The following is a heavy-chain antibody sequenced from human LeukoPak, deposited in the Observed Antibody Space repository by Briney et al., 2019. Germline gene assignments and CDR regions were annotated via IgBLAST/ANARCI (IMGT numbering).Heavy chain of an antibody. D-gene: IGHD4-17*01. Sequence: PGGSLRLSCAASGFTFSSYAMHWVRQAPGKGLEWVAVISYDGSNKYYADSVKGRFTISRDNSKNTLYLQMNSLRAEDTAVYYCARLMTTVTTNPQDYWGQGTLVTVSS. CDR3: ARLMTTVTTNPQDY. CDR2: ISYDGSNK. CDR1: GFTFSSYA. J-gene: IGHJ4*02. V-gene: IGHV3-30*14.